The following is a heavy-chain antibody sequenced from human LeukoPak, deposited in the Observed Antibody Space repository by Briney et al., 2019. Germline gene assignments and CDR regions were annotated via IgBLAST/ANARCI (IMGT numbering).Heavy chain of an antibody. CDR1: GFTFDDYG. V-gene: IGHV3-20*04. CDR2: INWNGGST. CDR3: ARDTIAVAGTEWTFDY. J-gene: IGHJ4*02. D-gene: IGHD6-19*01. Sequence: GGSLRLSCAASGFTFDDYGMSWVRQAPGKGLEWVSGINWNGGSTGYADSVKGRFTISRDNAKNSLYLQMNSLRAEDTALYYCARDTIAVAGTEWTFDYRGQGTLVTVSS.